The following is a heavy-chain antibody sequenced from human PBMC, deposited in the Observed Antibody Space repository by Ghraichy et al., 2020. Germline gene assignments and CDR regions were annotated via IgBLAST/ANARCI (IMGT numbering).Heavy chain of an antibody. D-gene: IGHD1-1*01. CDR2: IKDDGSDK. CDR3: VRGLHNPDY. CDR1: GFIFSDNW. J-gene: IGHJ4*02. V-gene: IGHV3-7*03. Sequence: GGSLRLSCAASGFIFSDNWMSWFRQAPGKGLDWVATIKDDGSDKYYMDYVKGRFSISRDNDKGTLFLQMDNLRVADTAMYFCVRGLHNPDYWGQGTLVTVSS.